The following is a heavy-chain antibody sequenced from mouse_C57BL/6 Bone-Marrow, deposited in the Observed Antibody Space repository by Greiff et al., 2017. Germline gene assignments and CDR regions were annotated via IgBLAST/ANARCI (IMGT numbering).Heavy chain of an antibody. CDR3: ARQGVATDYYAMDY. V-gene: IGHV5-4*03. CDR1: GFTFSSYA. D-gene: IGHD1-1*01. CDR2: ISDGGSYT. J-gene: IGHJ4*01. Sequence: EVKVVESGGGLVKPGGSLKLSCAASGFTFSSYAMSWVRQTPEKRLEWVATISDGGSYTYYPDNVKGRFTISRDNAKNNLYLQRSHLKSEDTAMYYCARQGVATDYYAMDYWGQGTSVTVSS.